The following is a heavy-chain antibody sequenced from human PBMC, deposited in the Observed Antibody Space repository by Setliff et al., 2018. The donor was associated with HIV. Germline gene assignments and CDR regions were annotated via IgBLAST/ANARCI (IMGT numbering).Heavy chain of an antibody. D-gene: IGHD3-3*01. CDR1: GFTFSDYY. V-gene: IGHV3-11*04. Sequence: PGGSLRLSCAASGFTFSDYYMSWIRQAPGKGLEWISYISSSGHMVKYADSVRGRFTISRGTAKNSLYLQMHSLRAEDTAVYYCARVTYYDFWSGYYSEGEYFDYWGQGTLVTVSS. CDR3: ARVTYYDFWSGYYSEGEYFDY. CDR2: ISSSGHMV. J-gene: IGHJ4*02.